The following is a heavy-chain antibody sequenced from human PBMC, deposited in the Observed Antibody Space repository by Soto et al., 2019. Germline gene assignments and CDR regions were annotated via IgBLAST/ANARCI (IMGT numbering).Heavy chain of an antibody. V-gene: IGHV1-18*01. D-gene: IGHD2-2*01. Sequence: ASVKVSCKASGYTFTSYGISWVRQAPGQGLEWMGWISAYNGNTNYAQKLQGRVTMTTDTSTSTAYMELRSLRSDDTAVYYCARAAGVVPAAIPRPQNDYYYYYYMDVWGKGTTVTVSS. CDR3: ARAAGVVPAAIPRPQNDYYYYYYMDV. CDR1: GYTFTSYG. CDR2: ISAYNGNT. J-gene: IGHJ6*03.